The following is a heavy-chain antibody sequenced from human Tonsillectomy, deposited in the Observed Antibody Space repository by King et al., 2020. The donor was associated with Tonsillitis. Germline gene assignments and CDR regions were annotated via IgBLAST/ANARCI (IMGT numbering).Heavy chain of an antibody. Sequence: QVQLQESGPGLVKPSETLSLTCTVSGGSISSSSYYWGWIRQPRGKGLEWFGINYDSGSNYYNPANKSRVTISVDTSKNQFSPKLSSVTDADTAVYYCARILGLWFWELRYYFDYWGQGTLVTVSS. J-gene: IGHJ4*02. CDR3: ARILGLWFWELRYYFDY. D-gene: IGHD3-10*01. CDR2: NYDSGSN. CDR1: GGSISSSSYY. V-gene: IGHV4-39*07.